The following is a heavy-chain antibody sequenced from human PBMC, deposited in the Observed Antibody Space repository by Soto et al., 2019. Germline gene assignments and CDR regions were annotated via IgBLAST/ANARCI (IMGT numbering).Heavy chain of an antibody. D-gene: IGHD3-22*01. Sequence: ASVKVSCKASGYTFTSYGISWVRQAPGQGLEWMGWISAYNGNTNYAQKLQGRVTMTTDTSTSTAYMELRSLRSDDTAVYYCSVGEYYDSSGYLRYDAFDIWGQGTMVTVSS. CDR1: GYTFTSYG. V-gene: IGHV1-18*01. CDR2: ISAYNGNT. CDR3: SVGEYYDSSGYLRYDAFDI. J-gene: IGHJ3*02.